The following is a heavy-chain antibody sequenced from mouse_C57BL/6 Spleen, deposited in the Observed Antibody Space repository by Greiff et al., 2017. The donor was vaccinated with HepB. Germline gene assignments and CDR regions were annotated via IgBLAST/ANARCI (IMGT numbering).Heavy chain of an antibody. J-gene: IGHJ2*01. V-gene: IGHV1-15*01. Sequence: QVQLKQSGAELVRPGASVTLSCKASGYTFTDYEMHWVKQTPVHGLEWIGAIDPETGGTAYNQKFKGKAILTADKSSSTAYMELRSLTSEDSAVYYCTVGRDDYWGQGTTLTVSS. D-gene: IGHD4-1*01. CDR3: TVGRDDY. CDR2: IDPETGGT. CDR1: GYTFTDYE.